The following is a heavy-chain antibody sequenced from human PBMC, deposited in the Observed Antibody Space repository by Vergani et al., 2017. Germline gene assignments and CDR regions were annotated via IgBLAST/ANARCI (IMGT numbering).Heavy chain of an antibody. CDR1: GFTFSDYY. CDR3: ARDRGSGSSPTFDY. CDR2: ISSSSSYT. J-gene: IGHJ4*02. D-gene: IGHD3-10*01. V-gene: IGHV3-11*06. Sequence: QVQLVESGGGLVKPGGSLRLSCAASGFTFSDYYMSWIRQAPGKGLEWVSYISSSSSYTNYADSVKGRFTISRDNAKNSLYLQMNSLRAEDTAVYYCARDRGSGSSPTFDYWGQGTLVTVSS.